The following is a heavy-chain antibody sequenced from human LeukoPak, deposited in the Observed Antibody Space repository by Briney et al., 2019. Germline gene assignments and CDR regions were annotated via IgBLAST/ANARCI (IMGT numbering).Heavy chain of an antibody. V-gene: IGHV3-11*03. Sequence: PGGSLRLSCAASGFIFSDYYMSWIRQAPGKGLEWVSDIGSRSTYTNYADSVKGRFTISRDNAKNSLSLQMNSLRVEDTAVYYCARFYDYDSSGYYHFDYWGQGTLVTVSS. CDR2: IGSRSTYT. CDR1: GFIFSDYY. D-gene: IGHD3-22*01. CDR3: ARFYDYDSSGYYHFDY. J-gene: IGHJ4*02.